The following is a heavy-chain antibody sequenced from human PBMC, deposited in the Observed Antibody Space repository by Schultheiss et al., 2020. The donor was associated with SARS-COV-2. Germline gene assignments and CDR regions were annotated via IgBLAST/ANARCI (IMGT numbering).Heavy chain of an antibody. D-gene: IGHD6-6*01. J-gene: IGHJ4*02. Sequence: GGSLRLSCAASGFTFSSYSMNWVRQAPGKGLEWVSYISSSSSTIYYADSVKGRFTISRDNSKNAVYLQMSSLRVEDTAVYYCVKGRGAARRGYFDYWGQGTLVTVSS. CDR3: VKGRGAARRGYFDY. CDR2: ISSSSSTI. CDR1: GFTFSSYS. V-gene: IGHV3-48*01.